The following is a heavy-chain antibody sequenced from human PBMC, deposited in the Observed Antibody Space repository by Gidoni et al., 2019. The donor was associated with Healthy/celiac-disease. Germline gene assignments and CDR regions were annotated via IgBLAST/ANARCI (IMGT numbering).Heavy chain of an antibody. Sequence: QVQLVESGGGVVQPGRSLRLSCAASGFTFSSYGMHWVRQAPGKGLEWVAVISYDGSNKYYADSVKGRFTISRDNSKNTLYLQMNSLRAEDTAVYYCAKDRRHSSSWYEGVYWGQGTLVTVSS. D-gene: IGHD6-13*01. CDR3: AKDRRHSSSWYEGVY. CDR2: ISYDGSNK. CDR1: GFTFSSYG. V-gene: IGHV3-30*18. J-gene: IGHJ4*02.